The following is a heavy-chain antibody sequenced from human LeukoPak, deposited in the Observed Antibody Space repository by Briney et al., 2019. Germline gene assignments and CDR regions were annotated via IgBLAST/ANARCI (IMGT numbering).Heavy chain of an antibody. CDR2: IYYSGST. D-gene: IGHD5-18*01. CDR3: ARTPYSYGNFDY. CDR1: GGSISSGDCY. J-gene: IGHJ4*02. V-gene: IGHV4-30-4*01. Sequence: SQTLSLTCTVSGGSISSGDCYWSWIRQPPGKGLEWIGYIYYSGSTYYNPSLKSRVTISVDTSKNQFSLKLSSVTAADTAVYYCARTPYSYGNFDYWGQGTLVTVSS.